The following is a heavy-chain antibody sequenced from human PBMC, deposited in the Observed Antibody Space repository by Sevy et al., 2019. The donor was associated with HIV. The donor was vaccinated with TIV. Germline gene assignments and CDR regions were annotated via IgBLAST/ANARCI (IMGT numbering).Heavy chain of an antibody. J-gene: IGHJ4*02. CDR1: GFTFSSYS. V-gene: IGHV3-21*01. D-gene: IGHD3-22*01. CDR2: ISSSSSYI. Sequence: GGSLRLSCAASGFTFSSYSMNWVRQAPGKGLEWVSSISSSSSYIYYADSVKGRFTISRDNAKNSLYLQMNSLRAEDTAVYYCAKDVVGGYYDSSGYSDHWGQGTLVTVSS. CDR3: AKDVVGGYYDSSGYSDH.